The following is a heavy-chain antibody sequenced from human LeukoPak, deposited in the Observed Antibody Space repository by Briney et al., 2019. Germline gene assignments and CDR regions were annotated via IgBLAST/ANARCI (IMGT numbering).Heavy chain of an antibody. Sequence: ASVKVSCKASGGTFSSYAISWVRQAPGQGLEWMGRIIPIFDITNYAQKFQGRVTIIADKSTSTAYMELSRLRSEDTAVYYCAKDATIAVAAPYGWFDPWGQGTLVTVSS. V-gene: IGHV1-69*04. J-gene: IGHJ5*02. CDR3: AKDATIAVAAPYGWFDP. CDR2: IIPIFDIT. CDR1: GGTFSSYA. D-gene: IGHD6-19*01.